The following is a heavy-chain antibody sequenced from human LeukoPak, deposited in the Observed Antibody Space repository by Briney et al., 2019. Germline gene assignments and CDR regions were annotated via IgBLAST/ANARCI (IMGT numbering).Heavy chain of an antibody. Sequence: GGSLRLSCAASGFTFSSYSMNWVRQAPRKGLEWVSSISSSSSYIYYADSVKGRFTISRDNAKNSLYLQMNSLRAEDTAVYYCASERWESGWIDYWGQGTLVTVSS. CDR1: GFTFSSYS. V-gene: IGHV3-21*01. CDR3: ASERWESGWIDY. D-gene: IGHD6-19*01. CDR2: ISSSSSYI. J-gene: IGHJ4*02.